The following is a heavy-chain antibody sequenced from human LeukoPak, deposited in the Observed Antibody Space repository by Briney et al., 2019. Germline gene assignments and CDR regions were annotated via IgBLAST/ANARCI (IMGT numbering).Heavy chain of an antibody. CDR1: GGSISSYY. V-gene: IGHV4-59*01. D-gene: IGHD2-2*01. CDR2: IYYSGST. J-gene: IGHJ3*02. Sequence: SETLSLTCTVSGGSISSYYWSWVRQPPGKGLEWLGYIYYSGSTNYNPSLKSRVTISVDTSKNQFSLKLSSVTAADTAVYYCARIIVVPAAKAAFDIWGQGTMVTVSS. CDR3: ARIIVVPAAKAAFDI.